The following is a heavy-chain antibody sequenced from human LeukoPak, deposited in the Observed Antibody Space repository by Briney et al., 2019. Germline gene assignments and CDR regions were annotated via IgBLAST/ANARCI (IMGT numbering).Heavy chain of an antibody. V-gene: IGHV3-49*04. CDR1: RFTFGDYG. D-gene: IGHD3-22*01. CDR3: TRGDYYDTSGYCFLFDY. J-gene: IGHJ4*02. CDR2: IRSKAYGGTT. Sequence: GGSLRLSCIASRFTFGDYGMSWVRQAPGKGLEWVGFIRSKAYGGTTEYAASVKGRFIISRDDSKSIAYLQMNSLKTEDTAVYYCTRGDYYDTSGYCFLFDYWGQGTLVTVSS.